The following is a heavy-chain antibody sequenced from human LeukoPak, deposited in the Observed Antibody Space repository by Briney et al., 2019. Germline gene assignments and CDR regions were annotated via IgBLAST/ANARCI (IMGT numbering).Heavy chain of an antibody. V-gene: IGHV1-24*01. D-gene: IGHD3-16*01. J-gene: IGHJ4*02. Sequence: ASVKVSCKVSGHTLTALSMHWVRQAPGKGLEWMGGFVPEAGVVVYAQRFQGRVSMTEDTATDTAYMELSSLRSEDAAIYYCATDATKGLGFDYWGQGTLVTVSS. CDR1: GHTLTALS. CDR3: ATDATKGLGFDY. CDR2: FVPEAGVV.